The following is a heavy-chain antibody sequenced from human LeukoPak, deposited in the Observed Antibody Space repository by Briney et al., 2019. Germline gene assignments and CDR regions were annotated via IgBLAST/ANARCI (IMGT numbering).Heavy chain of an antibody. V-gene: IGHV3-23*01. D-gene: IGHD4-23*01. CDR1: GFTFSSYA. CDR3: AREDYGGLDAFDI. Sequence: TGGSLRLSCAASGFTFSSYAMSWVRQAPGKGLEWVSAISGSGGSTYYADSVKGRFTISRDNAKNTLYLQMNSLRAEDTAVYYCAREDYGGLDAFDIWGQGTMVTVSS. J-gene: IGHJ3*02. CDR2: ISGSGGST.